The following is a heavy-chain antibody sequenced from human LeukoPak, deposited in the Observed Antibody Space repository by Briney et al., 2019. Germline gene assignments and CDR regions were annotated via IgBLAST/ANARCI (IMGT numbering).Heavy chain of an antibody. D-gene: IGHD2-2*01. V-gene: IGHV3-23*01. J-gene: IGHJ4*02. Sequence: GGSLRLSCAASGFTFSSYDMSWVREAPGKGLEWVSAISGSGGSTYYADSVKGRFTISRDNSKNTLYLQMNSLRAEDTAVYYCAKGGEYCSSTSCYRVYWGQGTLVTVSS. CDR1: GFTFSSYD. CDR2: ISGSGGST. CDR3: AKGGEYCSSTSCYRVY.